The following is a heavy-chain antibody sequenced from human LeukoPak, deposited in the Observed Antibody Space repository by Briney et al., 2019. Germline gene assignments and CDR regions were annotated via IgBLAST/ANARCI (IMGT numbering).Heavy chain of an antibody. CDR2: INPNSGGT. CDR3: ARVPWGSAYHDYAYYYYYYMDV. D-gene: IGHD4-17*01. V-gene: IGHV1-2*02. J-gene: IGHJ6*03. CDR1: GYTFTGYY. Sequence: ASVKVSCKASGYTFTGYYMHWVRQAPGQGLEWMGWINPNSGGTNYAQKLQGRVTMTTDTSTSTAYMELRSLRSDDTAVYYCARVPWGSAYHDYAYYYYYYMDVWGKGTTVTVSS.